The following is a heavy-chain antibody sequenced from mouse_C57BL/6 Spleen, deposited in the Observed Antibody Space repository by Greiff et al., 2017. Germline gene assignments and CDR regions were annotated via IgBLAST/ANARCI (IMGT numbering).Heavy chain of an antibody. V-gene: IGHV1-52*01. CDR3: ARVGDDYAMDY. J-gene: IGHJ4*01. CDR1: GYTFTSYW. CDR2: IDPSDSET. Sequence: VQLQQPGAELVRPGSSVKLSCKASGYTFTSYWMHWVKQRPIQGLEWIGNIDPSDSETHYNQKFKDKATLTVDKSSSTAYMQRSSLTSEDSAVYYCARVGDDYAMDYWGQGTSVTVSS. D-gene: IGHD3-3*01.